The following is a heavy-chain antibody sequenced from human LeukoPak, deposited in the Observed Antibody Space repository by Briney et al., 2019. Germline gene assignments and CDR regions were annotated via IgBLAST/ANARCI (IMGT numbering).Heavy chain of an antibody. CDR2: IKQDGSEK. J-gene: IGHJ4*02. Sequence: GGSLRLSCAASGFTFSNYWMSWVRQAPGKGLEWVANIKQDGSEKYYVDSVKGRFTISRDNAKNSLYLQMNSLRAEDTAVYYCARESYSGSFPFDYWGQGTLVTVSS. D-gene: IGHD1-26*01. V-gene: IGHV3-7*01. CDR1: GFTFSNYW. CDR3: ARESYSGSFPFDY.